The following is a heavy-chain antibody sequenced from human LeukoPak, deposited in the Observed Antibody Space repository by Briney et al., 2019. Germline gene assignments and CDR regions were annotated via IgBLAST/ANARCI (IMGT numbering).Heavy chain of an antibody. J-gene: IGHJ4*02. Sequence: GGSLRLSCAASGFTFSPYSMNWVRQAPGKGLEWVSLVSSRSSFINYTDSVKGRFIISRDDAKNSLYLQMNSLRAEDTAVYYCARGGGFCGGDCYGIDYWGQGTLVTVSP. CDR2: VSSRSSFI. CDR3: ARGGGFCGGDCYGIDY. V-gene: IGHV3-21*01. CDR1: GFTFSPYS. D-gene: IGHD2-21*01.